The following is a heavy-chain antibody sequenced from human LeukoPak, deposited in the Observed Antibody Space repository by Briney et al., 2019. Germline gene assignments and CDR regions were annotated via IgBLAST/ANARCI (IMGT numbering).Heavy chain of an antibody. Sequence: GASVKVSCKASGYTFTTYGISWVRHAPGQGLEWMGWISTYNGNTNYAQQFQGRVTMTTDTSMSTTYMELRSLRSEDTAVYYCARDLIAVRPGWFDPWGQGSLVTVSS. CDR1: GYTFTTYG. J-gene: IGHJ5*02. CDR3: ARDLIAVRPGWFDP. D-gene: IGHD6-6*01. V-gene: IGHV1-18*01. CDR2: ISTYNGNT.